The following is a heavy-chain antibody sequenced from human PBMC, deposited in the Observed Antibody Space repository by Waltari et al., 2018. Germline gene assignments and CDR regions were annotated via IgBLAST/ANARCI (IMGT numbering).Heavy chain of an antibody. V-gene: IGHV3-7*03. CDR2: IKGDESER. CDR1: GFSLRGDW. CDR3: GRSDVAIPGDN. D-gene: IGHD2-2*02. J-gene: IGHJ4*02. Sequence: EVKLVESGGSQVQPGGSLLLSCEGSGFSLRGDWISWVRQAPGKGTEWVANIKGDESERYYLDSVKGRFSISRDNAANTVYLRMNYLRSEDAAIYYCGRSDVAIPGDNWGQGTQVIVSS.